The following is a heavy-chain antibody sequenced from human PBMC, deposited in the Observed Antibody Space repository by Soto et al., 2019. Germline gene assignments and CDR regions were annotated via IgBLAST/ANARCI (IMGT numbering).Heavy chain of an antibody. D-gene: IGHD3-22*01. J-gene: IGHJ4*02. CDR2: IWTDGSYE. V-gene: IGHV3-33*01. CDR3: ARAGHDSSGYYYGGLDY. Sequence: VQLVESGGGVAQPGGSLRLSCAASGFTFSRYGMHWVRQAPGKGLEWVAVIWTDGSYEYYADSVMGRFTISRDNSKNTLYLQMNSLRAEDTAVYYCARAGHDSSGYYYGGLDYWGPGTLVTVSS. CDR1: GFTFSRYG.